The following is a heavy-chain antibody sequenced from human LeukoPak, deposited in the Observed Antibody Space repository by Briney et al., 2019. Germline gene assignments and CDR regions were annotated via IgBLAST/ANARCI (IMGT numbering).Heavy chain of an antibody. CDR2: IRYDGRNK. V-gene: IGHV3-30*02. Sequence: GGSLRLSCAASGFTFSSYGMHWVRRAPGKGLEWVAFIRYDGRNKYYADSVKGRFTISRDNSKNTLYLQMNSLRAEDTAVYYCASLPYGDYFDYWGQGTLVTVSS. CDR3: ASLPYGDYFDY. D-gene: IGHD4-17*01. CDR1: GFTFSSYG. J-gene: IGHJ4*02.